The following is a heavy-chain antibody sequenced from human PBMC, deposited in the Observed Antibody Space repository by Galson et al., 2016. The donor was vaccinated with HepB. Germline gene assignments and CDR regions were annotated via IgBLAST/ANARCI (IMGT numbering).Heavy chain of an antibody. J-gene: IGHJ2*01. Sequence: SVKVSCKASGYSFTSYAIHWVRQAPGQRLEWMGWIHPGNGNTKYSQKFQGRVTITRDTSASAAYMELSGLRFEDTAVYYCARCNYDSTGHPGPYWYFEFWGRGTLVTVPS. CDR2: IHPGNGNT. D-gene: IGHD3-22*01. CDR3: ARCNYDSTGHPGPYWYFEF. V-gene: IGHV1-3*01. CDR1: GYSFTSYA.